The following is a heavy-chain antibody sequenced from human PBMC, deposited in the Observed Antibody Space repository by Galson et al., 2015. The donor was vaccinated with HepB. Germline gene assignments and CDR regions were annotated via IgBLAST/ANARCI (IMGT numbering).Heavy chain of an antibody. CDR3: ARGGEGVAAAALDS. CDR1: GYAFTSYG. D-gene: IGHD6-13*01. J-gene: IGHJ4*02. V-gene: IGHV1-18*01. Sequence: SVKVSCKASGYAFTSYGITWVRQAPGQGPEWMGWFSVYNGHTNYAQKLQGRVTMTTDTSTSTAYMELRSLRSDDTAIYYCARGGEGVAAAALDSWGQGTLVTVSS. CDR2: FSVYNGHT.